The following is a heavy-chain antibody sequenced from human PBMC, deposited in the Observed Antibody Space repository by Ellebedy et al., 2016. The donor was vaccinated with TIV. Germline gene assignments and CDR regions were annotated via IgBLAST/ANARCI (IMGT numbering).Heavy chain of an antibody. CDR3: ARGEVGAMKD. Sequence: AASVKVSCKASGGTFSSYAISWVRQAPGQGLEWMGRIIPILGIANYAQKLQGRVTMTTDTSTSTAYMELRSLRSDDTAVYYCARGEVGAMKDWGQGTLVTVSS. D-gene: IGHD1-26*01. V-gene: IGHV1-69*04. J-gene: IGHJ4*02. CDR1: GGTFSSYA. CDR2: IIPILGIA.